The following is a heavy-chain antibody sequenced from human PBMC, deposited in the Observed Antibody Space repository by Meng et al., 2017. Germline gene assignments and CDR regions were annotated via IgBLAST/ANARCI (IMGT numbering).Heavy chain of an antibody. Sequence: GQVVQYGAEVKKPGASVKVSCKASGYTFTSYGISWVRQAPGQGLEWMGWISAYNGNTNYAQKLQGRVTMTTDASTSTAYMELRSLRSDDTAVYYCVLWFGELSFDYWGQGTLVTVSS. CDR2: ISAYNGNT. V-gene: IGHV1-18*01. J-gene: IGHJ4*02. D-gene: IGHD3-10*01. CDR3: VLWFGELSFDY. CDR1: GYTFTSYG.